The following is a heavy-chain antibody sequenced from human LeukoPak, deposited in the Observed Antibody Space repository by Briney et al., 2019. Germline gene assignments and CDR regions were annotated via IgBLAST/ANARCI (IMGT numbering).Heavy chain of an antibody. CDR1: GFTLSSYV. J-gene: IGHJ4*02. Sequence: QAGGSLRLSCSASGFTLSSYVMSWVRQAPGKGLEWVSTLSNSGGSTYYADSVKGRFTISRDNSKNALYLQMNSLRAEDTAVYYCAREDPIAAAGNFDYWGQGTLVTVSS. CDR2: LSNSGGST. CDR3: AREDPIAAAGNFDY. D-gene: IGHD6-13*01. V-gene: IGHV3-23*01.